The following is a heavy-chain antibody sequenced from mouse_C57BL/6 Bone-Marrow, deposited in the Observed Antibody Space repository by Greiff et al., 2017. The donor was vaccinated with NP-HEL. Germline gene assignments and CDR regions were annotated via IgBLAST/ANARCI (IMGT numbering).Heavy chain of an antibody. CDR3: ARLGWAWFAY. J-gene: IGHJ3*01. V-gene: IGHV5-15*01. CDR1: GFTFSDYG. CDR2: ISNLAYSI. Sequence: EVKLMESGGGLVQPGGSLKLSCAASGFTFSDYGMAWVRQAPRKGPEWVAFISNLAYSIYYADTVTGRFTISRENAKNTLYLEMSSLRSEDTAMYYCARLGWAWFAYWGQGTLVTVSA. D-gene: IGHD2-3*01.